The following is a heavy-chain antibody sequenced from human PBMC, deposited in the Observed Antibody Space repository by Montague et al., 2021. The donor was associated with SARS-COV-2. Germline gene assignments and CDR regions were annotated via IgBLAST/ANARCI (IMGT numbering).Heavy chain of an antibody. CDR3: ARGHLSVSMIVVVFTSASYYFDY. V-gene: IGHV4-34*01. D-gene: IGHD3-22*01. CDR1: GGSFGDDH. Sequence: SEILSHTCGVYGGSFGDDHWSWIRQPPGKGLEWIGDIKQSGSTNYNSSXXSRVTISVDTSKNQFSLKLTSVTAADTAVYFCARGHLSVSMIVVVFTSASYYFDYWGQGAQVTVSS. J-gene: IGHJ4*02. CDR2: IKQSGST.